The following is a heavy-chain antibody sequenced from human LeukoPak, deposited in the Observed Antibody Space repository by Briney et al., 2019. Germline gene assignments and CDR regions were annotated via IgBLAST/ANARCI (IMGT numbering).Heavy chain of an antibody. D-gene: IGHD6-13*01. CDR2: ISSTSIYT. V-gene: IGHV3-11*05. J-gene: IGHJ4*02. CDR3: AREDGYSSSWYSDY. Sequence: KPGGSLRLSCAASGFTFSDYYMSWIRQAPGKGLDWVSDISSTSIYTNYADSVKGRFTISRDNAKNSLYPQMNSLRAEDTAVYYCAREDGYSSSWYSDYWGQGTLVTVSS. CDR1: GFTFSDYY.